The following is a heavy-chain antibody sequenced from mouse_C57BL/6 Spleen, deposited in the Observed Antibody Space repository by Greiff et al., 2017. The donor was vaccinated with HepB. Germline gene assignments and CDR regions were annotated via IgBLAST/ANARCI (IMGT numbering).Heavy chain of an antibody. D-gene: IGHD1-1*02. CDR2: INPYNGDT. J-gene: IGHJ4*01. CDR3: ATGSYSAMDY. Sequence: VQLKESGPELVKPGDSVKISCKASGYSFTGYFMNWVMQSHGKSLEWIGRINPYNGDTFYNQKFKGKATLTVDKSSSTAHMELRSLTSEDSAVYYCATGSYSAMDYWGQGTSVTVSS. V-gene: IGHV1-20*01. CDR1: GYSFTGYF.